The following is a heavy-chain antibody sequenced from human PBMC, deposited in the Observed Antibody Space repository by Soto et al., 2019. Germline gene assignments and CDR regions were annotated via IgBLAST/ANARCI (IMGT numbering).Heavy chain of an antibody. J-gene: IGHJ5*02. CDR1: GYTFTSYA. Sequence: GASVKVSCKASGYTFTSYAMHWVRQAPGQRLEWMGWINAGNGNTKYSQKFQGRVTITRDTSASTAYMELSSLRSEDTAVYYCARSWNRRLSGGEDFDPWGQGTLVTVSS. V-gene: IGHV1-3*01. D-gene: IGHD1-1*01. CDR3: ARSWNRRLSGGEDFDP. CDR2: INAGNGNT.